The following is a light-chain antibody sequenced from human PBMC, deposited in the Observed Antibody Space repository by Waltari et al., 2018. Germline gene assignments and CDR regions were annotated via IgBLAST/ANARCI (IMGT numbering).Light chain of an antibody. Sequence: QSALTQPASVSGSAGQSIAISCSGTTSDLGRYNYVSWYQQHPGNAPRLIIYDVSRWPSGVSNRFIGSKSGITASLAISGLQAEDEGDYFCASYTSSNTVIFGGGTRVTVL. CDR1: TSDLGRYNY. J-gene: IGLJ2*01. CDR2: DVS. CDR3: ASYTSSNTVI. V-gene: IGLV2-14*03.